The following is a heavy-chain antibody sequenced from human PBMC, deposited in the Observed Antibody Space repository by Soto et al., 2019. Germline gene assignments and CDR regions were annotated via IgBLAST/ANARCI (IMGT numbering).Heavy chain of an antibody. CDR2: ISASSNTI. J-gene: IGHJ4*02. CDR1: GFTFSSYS. V-gene: IGHV3-48*02. CDR3: ARVRGIYPCDY. Sequence: PGGSRRRSCVASGFTFSSYSMNWVRQAPGKGPEWVSYISASSNTIYYAHSLEGRFTVSRDNAKNSLYLQMTSLRDADSAVYYCARVRGIYPCDYWGQGTRVTVSS. D-gene: IGHD1-1*01.